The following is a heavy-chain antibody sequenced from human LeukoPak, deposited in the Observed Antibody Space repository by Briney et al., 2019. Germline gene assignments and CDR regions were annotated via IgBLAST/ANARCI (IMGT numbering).Heavy chain of an antibody. Sequence: ASVKVFCKASGYTFTGYYMHWVRQAPGQGLEWMGWINPNSGGTNYAQKFQGRVTMTRDTSISTAYMELSRLRSDDTAVYYCARANTYYYDSSGYYGLVYWGQGTLVTVSS. CDR3: ARANTYYYDSSGYYGLVY. CDR1: GYTFTGYY. J-gene: IGHJ4*02. V-gene: IGHV1-2*02. CDR2: INPNSGGT. D-gene: IGHD3-22*01.